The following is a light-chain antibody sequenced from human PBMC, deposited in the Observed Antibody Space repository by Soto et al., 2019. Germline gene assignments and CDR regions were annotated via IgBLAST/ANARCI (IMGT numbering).Light chain of an antibody. CDR3: QQYLSIPRT. V-gene: IGKV4-1*01. CDR2: LAS. CDR1: QSLLYSSNNKNY. J-gene: IGKJ1*01. Sequence: DIVMTQSPDSLAVSLGERATINCKSSQSLLYSSNNKNYLAWYQRKPGQPPNLLMYLASTRESGVPDRFSGSGSGTDFTHTISSLQAQDVAVYYCQQYLSIPRTFGQGTKVEIK.